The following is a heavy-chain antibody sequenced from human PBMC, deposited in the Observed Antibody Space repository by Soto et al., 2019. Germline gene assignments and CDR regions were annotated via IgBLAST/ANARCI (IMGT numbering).Heavy chain of an antibody. CDR1: GASFSRTGFH. CDR3: ARRGSGHTFDY. D-gene: IGHD3-10*01. J-gene: IGHJ4*02. Sequence: PSETLSLTCAASGASFSRTGFHWGWIRQPPGQGLEWFGSIYEAGTTFYNSSLKSRVTISADTSKNHFYLRLSSVTAADTAVYYCARRGSGHTFDYWGQGTLVTVSS. CDR2: IYEAGTT. V-gene: IGHV4-39*01.